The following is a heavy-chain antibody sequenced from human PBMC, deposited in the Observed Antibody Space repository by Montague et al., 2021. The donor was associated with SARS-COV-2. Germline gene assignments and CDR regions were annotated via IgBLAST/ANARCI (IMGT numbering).Heavy chain of an antibody. CDR1: GGSISSSSYY. V-gene: IGHV4-39*07. CDR2: IYYSGST. Sequence: SETLSLTCTVSGGSISSSSYYWDWIRQPPGKGLEWIGSIYYSGSTYYXXXLKSRVTISVDTSKNQFSLKLSSVTAADTAVYYCARDLDSFYGMDVWGQGTTVTVSS. J-gene: IGHJ6*02. CDR3: ARDLDSFYGMDV.